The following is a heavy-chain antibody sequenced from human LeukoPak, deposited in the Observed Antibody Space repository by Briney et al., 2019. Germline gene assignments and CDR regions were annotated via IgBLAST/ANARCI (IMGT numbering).Heavy chain of an antibody. CDR2: IYYSGST. CDR3: AKHNPMAGAVFYFAY. CDR1: GGSISSSSYY. Sequence: PSETLSLTCTVSGGSISSSSYYWGWIRQPPGKGLEWIGSIYYSGSTYYNPSLKSRVTISVDTSKNQFSLKLSSVTAADTALYFWAKHNPMAGAVFYFAYWGQGPLATSSS. D-gene: IGHD3-10*01. V-gene: IGHV4-39*01. J-gene: IGHJ4*02.